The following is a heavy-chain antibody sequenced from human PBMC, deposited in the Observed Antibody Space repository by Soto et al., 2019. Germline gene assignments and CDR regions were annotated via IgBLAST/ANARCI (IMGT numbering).Heavy chain of an antibody. Sequence: PSETLSLTCCDFGGSFIDSYWRWIRQSPGKGLEWIGEITSSGTTYYNPSLKSRVTISGDTSKNQFSLEVRSVTAADTAVYYCARGRPAIATRWFDPWGQGTLVTVS. CDR1: GGSFIDSY. CDR3: ARGRPAIATRWFDP. CDR2: ITSSGTT. J-gene: IGHJ5*02. V-gene: IGHV4-34*01. D-gene: IGHD1-1*01.